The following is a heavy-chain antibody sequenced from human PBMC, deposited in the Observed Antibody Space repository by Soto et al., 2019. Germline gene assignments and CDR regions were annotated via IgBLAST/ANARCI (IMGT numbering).Heavy chain of an antibody. J-gene: IGHJ4*02. V-gene: IGHV3-23*01. Sequence: PGGSLRLSCATSGFTFSNYAMSWVRQAPGKGLEWVSVISGSGGSTYYADSVKGRFTISRDNAKNTLYLQMNSLRAEDTAVYYCARDRVYYYDSSGYFDYWGQGTLVTVSS. CDR1: GFTFSNYA. CDR2: ISGSGGST. D-gene: IGHD3-22*01. CDR3: ARDRVYYYDSSGYFDY.